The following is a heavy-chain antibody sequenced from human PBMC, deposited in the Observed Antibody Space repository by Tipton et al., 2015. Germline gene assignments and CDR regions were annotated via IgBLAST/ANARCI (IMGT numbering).Heavy chain of an antibody. CDR2: IYYSGRT. Sequence: TLSLTCTVSGGSVSSGDYYWSSTRQPPGKGLEWIGYIYYSGRTNYNPSLKSRVTISVDTSMDQFSLRLTSVTAADTAVYYCAYPPYISRTNRFVPWGRGTLVSV. CDR1: GGSVSSGDYY. J-gene: IGHJ5*02. V-gene: IGHV4-61*08. CDR3: AYPPYISRTNRFVP. D-gene: IGHD2-2*01.